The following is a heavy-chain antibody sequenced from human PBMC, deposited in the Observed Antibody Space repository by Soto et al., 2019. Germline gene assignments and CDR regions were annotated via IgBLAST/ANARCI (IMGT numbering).Heavy chain of an antibody. D-gene: IGHD6-6*01. J-gene: IGHJ5*02. CDR1: GGSISSYY. V-gene: IGHV4-59*01. CDR2: IYYSGST. Sequence: PWETLSLTCTVSGGSISSYYWSWIRQPPGKGLEWIGYIYYSGSTNYNPSLKSRVTISVDTSKNQFSLKLSSVTAADTAVYYCARGIGALPYCFDPWGQGTLVTVSS. CDR3: ARGIGALPYCFDP.